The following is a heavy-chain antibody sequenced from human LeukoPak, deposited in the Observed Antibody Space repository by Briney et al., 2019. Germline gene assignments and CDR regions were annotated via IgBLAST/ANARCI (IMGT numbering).Heavy chain of an antibody. CDR3: ARARGGMSDY. V-gene: IGHV3-21*01. CDR1: GFTFSSYS. CDR2: ISSSSSYI. Sequence: GGSLGLSCAASGFTFSSYSMNWVRRAPGKGLEWVSSISSSSSYIYYADSVKGRFTISRDNAKNSLYLQMNSLRAEDTAVYYCARARGGMSDYWGQGTLVTVSS. J-gene: IGHJ4*02. D-gene: IGHD3-16*01.